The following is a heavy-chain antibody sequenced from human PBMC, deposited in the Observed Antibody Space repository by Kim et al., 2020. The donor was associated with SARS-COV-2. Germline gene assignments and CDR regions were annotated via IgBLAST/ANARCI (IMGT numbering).Heavy chain of an antibody. CDR2: IYYSGST. D-gene: IGHD3-9*01. J-gene: IGHJ4*02. CDR1: GGSISSGDYY. Sequence: SETLSLTCTVSGGSISSGDYYWSWIRQPPGKGLEWIGYIYYSGSTYYNPSLKSRVTISVDTSKNQFSLKLSSVTAADTAVYYCARELLMYYDILTGYYNSGTGFDYWGQGTLVTVSS. V-gene: IGHV4-30-4*01. CDR3: ARELLMYYDILTGYYNSGTGFDY.